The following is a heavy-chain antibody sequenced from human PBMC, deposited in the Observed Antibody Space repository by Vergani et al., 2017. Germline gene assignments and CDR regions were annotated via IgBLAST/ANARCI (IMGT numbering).Heavy chain of an antibody. Sequence: QVQLQESGPGLVKPSETLSLTCTVSGGSISSYYWSWIRQPPGKGLEWIGYIYYSGSTNYNPSLKSRVTISVDTSKNQFSLKLSSVTAADTAVYYCARHRREYSYGLGYWGQGTLVTVSS. CDR2: IYYSGST. CDR3: ARHRREYSYGLGY. CDR1: GGSISSYY. D-gene: IGHD5-18*01. V-gene: IGHV4-59*08. J-gene: IGHJ4*02.